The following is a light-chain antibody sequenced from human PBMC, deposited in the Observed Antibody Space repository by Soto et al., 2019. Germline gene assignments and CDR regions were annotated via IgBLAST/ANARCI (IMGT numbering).Light chain of an antibody. Sequence: QSALTQPASVSGSPGQSITISCTGTSSDVGAYNYVSWYQQHPGKAPKLMMYEVRNRPSGVSDRFSGSRSGNTASLTISGLQAEDESDYYCSSYTSSSTWVFGGGTKLTVL. J-gene: IGLJ3*02. CDR2: EVR. V-gene: IGLV2-14*01. CDR3: SSYTSSSTWV. CDR1: SSDVGAYNY.